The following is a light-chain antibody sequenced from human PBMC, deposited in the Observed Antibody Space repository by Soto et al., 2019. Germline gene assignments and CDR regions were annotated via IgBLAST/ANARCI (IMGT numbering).Light chain of an antibody. CDR1: GRGGGGYNY. CDR2: EVS. CDR3: SSYTSSSTLFYV. J-gene: IGLJ1*01. Sequence: SPLTQPAAVSGSPGQSITISCTGTGRGGGGYNYVFWYQQHSGKATKPMINEVSNRPSAVSNRFSGSKSGTTASLTISGLQAEDEADYYCSSYTSSSTLFYVFGTGTKVTVL. V-gene: IGLV2-14*01.